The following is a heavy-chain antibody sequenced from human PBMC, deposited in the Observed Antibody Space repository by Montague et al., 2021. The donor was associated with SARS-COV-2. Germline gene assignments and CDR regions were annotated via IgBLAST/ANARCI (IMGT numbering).Heavy chain of an antibody. D-gene: IGHD3-9*01. CDR2: IHSAGRGT. Sequence: SLRLSCAASGFTFTNSPMSWVRQAPGKGLDWVSVIHSAGRGTYYADSVQGRFIISRDNLKNTVYLQMNNLRDVDTAVYYCAKVGDILTGYSLINLDAWGQGTLVVVSS. CDR1: GFTFTNSP. CDR3: AKVGDILTGYSLINLDA. V-gene: IGHV3-23*03. J-gene: IGHJ5*02.